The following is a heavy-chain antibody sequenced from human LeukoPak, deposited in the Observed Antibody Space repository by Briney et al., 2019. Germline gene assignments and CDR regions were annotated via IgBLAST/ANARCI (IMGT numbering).Heavy chain of an antibody. CDR2: ISYDGSNK. J-gene: IGHJ4*02. CDR3: AKSGFGELSPFDY. CDR1: GYTFTIYY. D-gene: IGHD3-10*01. V-gene: IGHV3-30*18. Sequence: SGYTFTIYYMHWVRQAPGKGLEWVAVISYDGSNKYYADSVKGRFTISRDNSKNTLYLQMNSLRAEDTAVYYCAKSGFGELSPFDYWGQGTLVTVSS.